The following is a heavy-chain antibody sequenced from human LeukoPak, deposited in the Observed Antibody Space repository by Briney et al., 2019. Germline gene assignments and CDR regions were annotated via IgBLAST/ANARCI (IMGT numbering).Heavy chain of an antibody. CDR3: ARMFGSRGVTTFFDV. D-gene: IGHD4-17*01. CDR1: GFTVSSNY. J-gene: IGHJ4*02. Sequence: PGGSLRPSWAVSGFTVSSNYMSWVRQAPGKGLEWVSVIYSGGSTYYADSVKGRFTISRDNSKNTLYLQMNSLRVEDTAVYYCARMFGSRGVTTFFDVWGQGILVTVSS. V-gene: IGHV3-53*01. CDR2: IYSGGST.